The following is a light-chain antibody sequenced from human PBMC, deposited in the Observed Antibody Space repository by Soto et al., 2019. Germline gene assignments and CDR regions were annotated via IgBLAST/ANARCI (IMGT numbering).Light chain of an antibody. CDR3: QNLDSAAFT. CDR2: AAS. Sequence: DIQMTQSPSSLSASLGDRVTITCRASQDISNYLAWYQQRPGKVPKLLIYAASTLQSGVPSRFSGSGSGADFTLTISSLLPEDVATYYCQNLDSAAFTFGPGTKVDIK. CDR1: QDISNY. V-gene: IGKV1-27*01. J-gene: IGKJ3*01.